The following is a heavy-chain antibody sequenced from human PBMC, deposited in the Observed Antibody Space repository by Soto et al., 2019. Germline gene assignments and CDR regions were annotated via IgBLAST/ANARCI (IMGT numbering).Heavy chain of an antibody. V-gene: IGHV3-74*01. Sequence: EVPLVESGGGLVQPGGSLRLSCAASGFTFSSYWMHWVRQAPGKGLVWVSRMNSDATDAYYADSVKGRFTISRDNAKNTVYLQMNSLRAEDTAVYYCGREGFGFSMTAWGQGTLVTVSS. CDR2: MNSDATDA. CDR1: GFTFSSYW. CDR3: GREGFGFSMTA. J-gene: IGHJ5*02. D-gene: IGHD3-22*01.